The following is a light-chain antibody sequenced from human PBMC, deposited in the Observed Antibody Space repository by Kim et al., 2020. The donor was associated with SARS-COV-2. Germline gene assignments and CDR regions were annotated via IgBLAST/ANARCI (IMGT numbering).Light chain of an antibody. CDR3: QQYGDSPPYT. J-gene: IGKJ2*01. CDR1: QSISSTY. V-gene: IGKV3-20*01. CDR2: AAS. Sequence: SLGERATLSCRASQSISSTYLAWYQQKPGQAPRLLIYAASSRATGIPDRFSGSGSGTDFTLTISSLEPEDFAVYYCQQYGDSPPYTFGQGTKLEI.